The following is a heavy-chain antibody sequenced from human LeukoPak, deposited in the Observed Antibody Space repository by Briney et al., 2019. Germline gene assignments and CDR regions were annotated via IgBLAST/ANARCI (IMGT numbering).Heavy chain of an antibody. D-gene: IGHD5-18*01. CDR2: INPSGGST. Sequence: ASVKVSCKASGYTFTSYYMHWVRQAPGQGLEWMGIINPSGGSTSYAQKFQGRVTMTRDMSTSTVYMELRSLRSEDTAVYYCARISVDTAMVYYYFDYWGQGTLVTVSS. CDR1: GYTFTSYY. J-gene: IGHJ4*02. CDR3: ARISVDTAMVYYYFDY. V-gene: IGHV1-46*01.